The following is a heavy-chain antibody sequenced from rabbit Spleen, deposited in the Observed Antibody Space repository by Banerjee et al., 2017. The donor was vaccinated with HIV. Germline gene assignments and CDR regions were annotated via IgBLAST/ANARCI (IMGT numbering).Heavy chain of an antibody. Sequence: QEQLVESGGGLVQPGGSLTLTCKASGIDFSSNHYMCWVRQSPGKGLEWIACIAVGSSGFTYYANWAKGRFTCSKTSSTTVTLQMTRLTAADTATYFCARDTSSSFSSYGMDLWGPGTLVTVS. D-gene: IGHD1-1*01. J-gene: IGHJ6*01. CDR2: IAVGSSGFT. V-gene: IGHV1S45*01. CDR3: ARDTSSSFSSYGMDL. CDR1: GIDFSSNHY.